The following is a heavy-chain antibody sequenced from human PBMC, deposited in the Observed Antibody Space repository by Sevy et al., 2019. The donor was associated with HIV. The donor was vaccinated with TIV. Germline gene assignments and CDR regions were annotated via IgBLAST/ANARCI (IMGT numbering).Heavy chain of an antibody. V-gene: IGHV3-72*01. CDR2: TRNKAYGYTT. CDR3: GTHAGSAAAGRVFDY. Sequence: GGSLRLSCVASGFTFSDHYMEWVRQAPGKGLEWVGRTRNKAYGYTTEYAASVKGRFTISRYESKNSMYVQRNSLKAEDTAMYYCGTHAGSAAAGRVFDYWGQGTLVTVSS. D-gene: IGHD6-13*01. J-gene: IGHJ4*02. CDR1: GFTFSDHY.